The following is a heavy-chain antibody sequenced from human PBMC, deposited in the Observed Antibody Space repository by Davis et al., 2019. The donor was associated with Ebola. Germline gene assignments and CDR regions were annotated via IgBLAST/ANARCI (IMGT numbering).Heavy chain of an antibody. D-gene: IGHD3-10*01. J-gene: IGHJ6*02. CDR1: GYTFTSYD. V-gene: IGHV1-8*01. CDR2: MNPNSGNT. CDR3: ARDMVRGVIYYYGMDV. Sequence: ASVKVSCKASGYTFTSYDINWVRQATGQGLEWMGWMNPNSGNTGYAQKFQGRVTITADKSTSTAYMELSSLRSEDTAVYYCARDMVRGVIYYYGMDVWGQGTTVTVSS.